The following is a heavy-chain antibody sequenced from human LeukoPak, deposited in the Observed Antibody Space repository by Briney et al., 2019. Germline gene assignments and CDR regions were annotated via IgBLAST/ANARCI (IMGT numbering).Heavy chain of an antibody. J-gene: IGHJ4*02. D-gene: IGHD6-19*01. CDR2: ISYDGSNK. V-gene: IGHV3-30-3*01. CDR3: AREPYSSGWYFSYYFDY. CDR1: GFTSSNYA. Sequence: GGSLRLSCAASGFTSSNYAMHWVRQAPGKGLEWVAVISYDGSNKYYADSVKGRFTISRDNSKNTLYLQMNSLRAEDTAVYYCAREPYSSGWYFSYYFDYWGQGTLVTVSS.